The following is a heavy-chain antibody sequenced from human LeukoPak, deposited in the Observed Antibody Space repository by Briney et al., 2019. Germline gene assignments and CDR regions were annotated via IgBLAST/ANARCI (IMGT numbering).Heavy chain of an antibody. D-gene: IGHD3-10*01. J-gene: IGHJ5*02. CDR3: ARGWRRTYGSGSHWFDP. CDR1: GYTFTGYD. V-gene: IGHV1-8*01. Sequence: ASVKVSCKASGYTFTGYDINCVRQATGPGLECMEWMTPNSGNTGYTQKFQGRVTMTRNTSISTDYMELSSLRSEDTAVYYCARGWRRTYGSGSHWFDPWGQGTLVTVSS. CDR2: MTPNSGNT.